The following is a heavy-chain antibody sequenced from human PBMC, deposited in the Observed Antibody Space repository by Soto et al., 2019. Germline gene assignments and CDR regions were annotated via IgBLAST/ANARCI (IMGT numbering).Heavy chain of an antibody. D-gene: IGHD5-12*01. CDR1: GGTFSSYA. Sequence: QVQLVQSGAEVKKPGSSVKVSCKASGGTFSSYAISWVRQAPGQGLEWMGGIIPIFGTANYAQKFQGRVTITAEESTSTAFMELSSLRSEDTAVYYCERDQDSDYVIKLLYFYIMDVWGQGTTVTVSS. CDR3: ERDQDSDYVIKLLYFYIMDV. CDR2: IIPIFGTA. J-gene: IGHJ6*02. V-gene: IGHV1-69*12.